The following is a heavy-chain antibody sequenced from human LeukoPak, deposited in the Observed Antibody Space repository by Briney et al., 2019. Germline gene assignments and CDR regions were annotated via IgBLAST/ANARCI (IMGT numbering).Heavy chain of an antibody. CDR2: IGAYNGNT. CDR1: GYTFTSYG. Sequence: ASVKVSCKASGYTFTSYGISWVRQAPGQGLEWMGWIGAYNGNTNYAQKLQGRVTMTTDTSTSTAYMELRSLRSDDTAVYYCARGGILYYYYYGMDVWGQGTTVTVSS. D-gene: IGHD2-15*01. CDR3: ARGGILYYYYYGMDV. J-gene: IGHJ6*02. V-gene: IGHV1-18*01.